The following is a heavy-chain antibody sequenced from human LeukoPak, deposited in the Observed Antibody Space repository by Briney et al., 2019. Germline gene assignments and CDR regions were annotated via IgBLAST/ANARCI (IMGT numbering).Heavy chain of an antibody. Sequence: ASVKVSCQAYGYTFTGYYMHWVRQAPGQGLEWMGRINPNSGDTTYAQKFQGRVTMTRDTSISTAYMELSRLRSDDTAVYYCAREYCSGGICYAYFDYWGQGTLVTVSS. J-gene: IGHJ4*02. CDR3: AREYCSGGICYAYFDY. CDR1: GYTFTGYY. V-gene: IGHV1-2*06. D-gene: IGHD2-15*01. CDR2: INPNSGDT.